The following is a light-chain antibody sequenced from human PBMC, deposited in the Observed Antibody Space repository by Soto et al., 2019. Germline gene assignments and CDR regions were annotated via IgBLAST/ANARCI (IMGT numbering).Light chain of an antibody. CDR3: GSYTSSSTLYV. CDR1: SSDVGGSNY. Sequence: QPVLTQPASVSRSRGQSITISCTGTSSDVGGSNYVSWYQQHPGKVPKLMIYDVSNRPSGVSNRFSGSKSGNTASLTISGLQAEDEADYYCGSYTSSSTLYVFGTGTKLTVL. V-gene: IGLV2-14*01. J-gene: IGLJ1*01. CDR2: DVS.